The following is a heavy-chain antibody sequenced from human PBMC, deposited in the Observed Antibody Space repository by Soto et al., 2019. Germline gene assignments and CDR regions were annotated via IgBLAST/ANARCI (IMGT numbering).Heavy chain of an antibody. V-gene: IGHV3-33*01. CDR3: ARELQQQLGSNYYYYYMDV. CDR1: GFTFSSYG. CDR2: IWYDGSNK. D-gene: IGHD6-13*01. Sequence: GSLRLSCAASGFTFSSYGMHWVRQAPGKGLEWVAVIWYDGSNKYYADSVKGRFTISRDNSKNTLYLQMNSLRAEDTAVYYCARELQQQLGSNYYYYYMDVWDKGTTVTVSS. J-gene: IGHJ6*03.